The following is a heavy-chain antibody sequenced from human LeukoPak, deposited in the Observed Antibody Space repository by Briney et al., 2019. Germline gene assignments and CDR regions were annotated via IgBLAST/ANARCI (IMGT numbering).Heavy chain of an antibody. CDR3: ARDTVEMATIAWFDP. V-gene: IGHV1-69*13. CDR2: IIPIFGTA. J-gene: IGHJ5*02. D-gene: IGHD5-24*01. CDR1: GGTFSSYA. Sequence: SVKVSCKASGGTFSSYAISWVRQAPGQGLEWMGGIIPIFGTANYAQKFQGRVTITADESTSTAYMELSSLRSEDTAVYYCARDTVEMATIAWFDPWGQGTLVTVSS.